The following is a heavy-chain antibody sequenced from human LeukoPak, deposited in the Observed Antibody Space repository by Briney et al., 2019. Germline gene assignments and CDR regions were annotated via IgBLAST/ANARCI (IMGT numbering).Heavy chain of an antibody. CDR2: IYYSGST. CDR1: GGSISSGDYY. J-gene: IGHJ4*02. D-gene: IGHD3-10*01. V-gene: IGHV4-30-4*08. Sequence: SETLSLTCTVSGGSISSGDYYWSWIRQPPEKGLEWIGYIYYSGSTYYNPSLKSRVTISVDTSKNQFSLKLSSVTAADTAVYYCARVLYYYGSGSYLDYWGQGTLVTVSS. CDR3: ARVLYYYGSGSYLDY.